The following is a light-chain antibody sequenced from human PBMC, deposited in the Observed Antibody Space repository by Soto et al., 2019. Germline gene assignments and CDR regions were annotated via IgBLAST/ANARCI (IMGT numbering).Light chain of an antibody. CDR1: QSIDTW. J-gene: IGKJ2*01. CDR3: QQRSNWPPYT. V-gene: IGKV1-5*01. Sequence: DIQMTQSPSTLSASVGDRVTITCRASQSIDTWLAWYQQKPKRVPKLLIYDASSLESGVPLRFRGSGSGTEFTLTISSLQPDDFAVYYCQQRSNWPPYTFGQGTKLEIK. CDR2: DAS.